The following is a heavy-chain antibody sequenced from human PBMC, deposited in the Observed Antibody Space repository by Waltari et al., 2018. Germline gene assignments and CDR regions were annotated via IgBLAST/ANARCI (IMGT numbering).Heavy chain of an antibody. Sequence: QVQLVESGGGVVQPGRSLRLSCAASGFSCISFGIHWVRQAPGKGLEWVAVISYDGSNKYYADSVKGRFTISRDNSKNTLFLQMNSLRPEDTAVYYCAKGAVGGAYSSTFPLDAFDIWGQGTMVTVSS. D-gene: IGHD6-13*01. CDR2: ISYDGSNK. J-gene: IGHJ3*02. CDR3: AKGAVGGAYSSTFPLDAFDI. V-gene: IGHV3-30*18. CDR1: GFSCISFG.